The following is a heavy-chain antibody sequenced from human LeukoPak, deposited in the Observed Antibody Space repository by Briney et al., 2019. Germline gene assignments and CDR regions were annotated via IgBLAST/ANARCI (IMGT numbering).Heavy chain of an antibody. D-gene: IGHD3-10*01. CDR3: ARAPVIDYYGSGTYFDY. CDR2: ISFDGSSK. J-gene: IGHJ4*02. V-gene: IGHV3-30*03. CDR1: GFNFNYHG. Sequence: PGGSVRLSCVASGFNFNYHGMHWVRQAPGKGLEWVSSISFDGSSKSYTDSLKGRLTISRDNSQNTLYLQVTSLRPEDTAVYFCARAPVIDYYGSGTYFDYWGQGTLVTVSS.